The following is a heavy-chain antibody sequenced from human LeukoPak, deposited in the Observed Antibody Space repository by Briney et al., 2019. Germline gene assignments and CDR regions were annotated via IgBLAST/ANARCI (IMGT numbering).Heavy chain of an antibody. CDR2: IIPIFGTA. V-gene: IGHV1-69*13. J-gene: IGHJ6*03. Sequence: GASVKVSCKASGGTFSSYAISWVRQAPGQGLEWRGGIIPIFGTANYAQKFQGRVTITADESTSTAYMELSSLRSEDTAVYYCARFPTLRDYYYYMDVWGKGTTVTVSS. CDR1: GGTFSSYA. CDR3: ARFPTLRDYYYYMDV. D-gene: IGHD3-16*01.